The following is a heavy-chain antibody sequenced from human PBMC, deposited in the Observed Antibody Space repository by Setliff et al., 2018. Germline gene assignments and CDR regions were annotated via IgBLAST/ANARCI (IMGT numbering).Heavy chain of an antibody. CDR2: IYKSGTT. D-gene: IGHD6-19*01. CDR3: ARDQFSSGWYGAPESYFDR. Sequence: SETLSLTCNVSGDSMYGYYWSWIRQPPGKGLEWIGYIYKSGTTKYDPSLGSRISMSVDTPKNQFSLNLNYVTTADTAVYYCARDQFSSGWYGAPESYFDRWGQGVLVTVSS. V-gene: IGHV4-59*01. CDR1: GDSMYGYY. J-gene: IGHJ4*02.